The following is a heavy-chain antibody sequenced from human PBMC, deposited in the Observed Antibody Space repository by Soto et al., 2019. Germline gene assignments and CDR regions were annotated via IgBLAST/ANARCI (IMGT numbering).Heavy chain of an antibody. J-gene: IGHJ4*02. CDR3: AKTPRQWLVYFDY. CDR1: GFTFSNYA. CDR2: ISGSGGTT. Sequence: EVQLLESGGRLVQPGGSLRLSCAASGFTFSNYAIAWVRQAPGKGLEWVSGISGSGGTTYYADSVKGRFTISRDNSKDRLDLQMNSLRAEDTAVYYCAKTPRQWLVYFDYWGQGALVTVSS. V-gene: IGHV3-23*01. D-gene: IGHD6-19*01.